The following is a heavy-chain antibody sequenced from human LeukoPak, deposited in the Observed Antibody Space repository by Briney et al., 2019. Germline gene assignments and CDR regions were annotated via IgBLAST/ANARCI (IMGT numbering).Heavy chain of an antibody. CDR1: GGSISSYY. CDR2: IYYSGST. V-gene: IGHV4-59*01. D-gene: IGHD4-17*01. J-gene: IGHJ4*02. Sequence: SETLSLTCTASGGSISSYYWSWIRQPPGKGLEWIGYIYYSGSTNYNPSLKSRVTISVDTSKNQFSLKLSSVTAADTAVYYCARVSGYGDHFDYWGQGTLVTVSS. CDR3: ARVSGYGDHFDY.